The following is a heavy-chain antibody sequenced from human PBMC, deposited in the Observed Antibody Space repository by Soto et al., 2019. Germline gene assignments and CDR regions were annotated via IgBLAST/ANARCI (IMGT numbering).Heavy chain of an antibody. CDR1: GGTFSSYA. V-gene: IGHV1-69*06. CDR2: LIPIFGTA. CDR3: ARVSNYYDSSGYHYFDY. D-gene: IGHD3-22*01. Sequence: QVQLVQSGAEVKKPGSSVKVSCKASGGTFSSYAISGVRQAPGQGLEGMGGLIPIFGTANYAQKFQGRVTITADKSTSTAYMELSSLRSEDTAVYYCARVSNYYDSSGYHYFDYWGQGTLVTVSS. J-gene: IGHJ4*02.